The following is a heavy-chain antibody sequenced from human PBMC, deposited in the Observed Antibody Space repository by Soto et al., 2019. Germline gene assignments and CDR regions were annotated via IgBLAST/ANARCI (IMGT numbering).Heavy chain of an antibody. CDR3: ASSYYYDSSGYYSYYFDY. Sequence: GSLRLSCAASGFTFSDYYMSWIRQAPGKGLEWVSYISSSSYTNYADSVKGRFTISRDNAKNSLYLQMNSLRAEDTAVYYCASSYYYDSSGYYSYYFDYWGQGTLVTVSS. CDR2: ISSSSYT. CDR1: GFTFSDYY. V-gene: IGHV3-11*06. D-gene: IGHD3-22*01. J-gene: IGHJ4*02.